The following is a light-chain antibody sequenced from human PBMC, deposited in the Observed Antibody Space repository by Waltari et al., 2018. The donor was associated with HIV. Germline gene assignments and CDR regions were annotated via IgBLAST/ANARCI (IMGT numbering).Light chain of an antibody. CDR1: QSLSSNY. CDR2: GAS. V-gene: IGKV3-20*01. CDR3: QQNGNSLT. Sequence: EIVLTQSPGTLSLSPGERATLSCRSSQSLSSNYLAWYQQKPGQAPRLLIFGASSRATDIPDRFSGSGSGTDFTLTIRRLEPEDFAVDDCQQNGNSLTCGPGTKVNIE. J-gene: IGKJ3*01.